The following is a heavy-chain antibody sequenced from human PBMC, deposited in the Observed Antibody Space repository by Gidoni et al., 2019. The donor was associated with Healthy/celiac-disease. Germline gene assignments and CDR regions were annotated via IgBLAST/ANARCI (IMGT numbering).Heavy chain of an antibody. CDR2: ISYDGSHK. CDR1: GFTFGSEG. V-gene: IGHV3-30*18. D-gene: IGHD3-16*01. CDR3: AKDSGLGEGGGYHYFDY. J-gene: IGHJ4*02. Sequence: QVQLVESGGGVVKPGTSLRLSCAASGFTFGSEGMHWVRQAPGQGLEWVAVISYDGSHKYYAASVKGLFTISRDNSKIPLFLQMTSLRAEDTAVYYCAKDSGLGEGGGYHYFDYWGQGTLVTVSS.